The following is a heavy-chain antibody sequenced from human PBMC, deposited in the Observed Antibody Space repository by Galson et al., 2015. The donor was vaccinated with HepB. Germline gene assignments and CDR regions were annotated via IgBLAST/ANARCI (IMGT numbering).Heavy chain of an antibody. CDR2: IYSGGST. CDR3: AREGDDILTGRSDAFDI. Sequence: SLRLSCAASGFTVSSNYMSWVRQAPGKGLEWVSVIYSGGSTYYAGSVKGRFTISRDNSKNTLYLQMNSLRAEDTAVYYCAREGDDILTGRSDAFDIWGQGTMVTVSS. J-gene: IGHJ3*02. CDR1: GFTVSSNY. D-gene: IGHD3-9*01. V-gene: IGHV3-66*01.